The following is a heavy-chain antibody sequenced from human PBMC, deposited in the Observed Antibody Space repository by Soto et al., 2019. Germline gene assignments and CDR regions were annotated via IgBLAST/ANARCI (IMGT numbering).Heavy chain of an antibody. V-gene: IGHV4-59*01. CDR2: IYYSGST. J-gene: IGHJ3*02. CDR3: ARSITGTTRAFDI. Sequence: SETLSLTCNVSGGSISSYYWSWIRQPPGKGLEWIGYIYYSGSTNYNPSLKSRVTISVDTSKNQFSLKLSSVTAADTAVYYCARSITGTTRAFDIWGQGTMVTVSS. D-gene: IGHD1-20*01. CDR1: GGSISSYY.